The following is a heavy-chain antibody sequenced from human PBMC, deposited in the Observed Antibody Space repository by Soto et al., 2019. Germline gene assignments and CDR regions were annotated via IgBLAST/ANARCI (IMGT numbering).Heavy chain of an antibody. CDR3: ARGSFGSSWPSGRAHYYYMDV. V-gene: IGHV1-18*01. Sequence: ASVKVSCKASGYTFTSYGISWVRQAPGQGLEWMGWISAYNGNTNYAQKLQGRVTMTTDTSTSTAYMELRSLRSDDTAVYYCARGSFGSSWPSGRAHYYYMDVWGKGATVTVSS. J-gene: IGHJ6*03. CDR2: ISAYNGNT. D-gene: IGHD6-13*01. CDR1: GYTFTSYG.